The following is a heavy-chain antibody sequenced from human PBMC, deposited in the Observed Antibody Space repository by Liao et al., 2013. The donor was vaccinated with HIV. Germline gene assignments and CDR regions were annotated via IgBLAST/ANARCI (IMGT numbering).Heavy chain of an antibody. V-gene: IGHV4-4*07. CDR3: ARGPRRITMVRGVLTPFDY. CDR2: VSASGST. J-gene: IGHJ4*02. D-gene: IGHD3-10*01. Sequence: QVQLQESGPGLVKPSETLSLTCTVSGTSIRGYSWTWIRQPAGKGLEWIGHVSASGSTNYNPSLKSRVTISVDTSKNQFSLKLSSVTAADTAVFYCARGPRRITMVRGVLTPFDYWGQGTLVTVSS. CDR1: GTSIRGYS.